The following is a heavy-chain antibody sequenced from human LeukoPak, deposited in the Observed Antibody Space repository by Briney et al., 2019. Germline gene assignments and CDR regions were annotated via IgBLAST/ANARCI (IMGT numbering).Heavy chain of an antibody. D-gene: IGHD4-23*01. V-gene: IGHV3-30*04. J-gene: IGHJ4*02. Sequence: GGSLRLSCAASGFTFSSYAMHWVRQAPGKGLEWVAVISYDGSNKYYADSVKGRFTISRDNSKNTLYLQMNSLRVEDTAIYYCARGQVGSTVITPVAYWGQGTLVTVSS. CDR1: GFTFSSYA. CDR3: ARGQVGSTVITPVAY. CDR2: ISYDGSNK.